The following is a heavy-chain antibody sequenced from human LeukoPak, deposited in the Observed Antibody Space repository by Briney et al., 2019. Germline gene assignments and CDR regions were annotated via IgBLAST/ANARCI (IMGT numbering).Heavy chain of an antibody. D-gene: IGHD2-2*01. J-gene: IGHJ4*02. CDR2: INQDGSEK. CDR3: GRGEYELPGDC. CDR1: GFTFSTYW. Sequence: GGSLRLSCAASGFTFSTYWMSWVRQAPGKGLEWVANINQDGSEKYYVDSVKGRFTISRDNAKKSLYLQMNSLRAEDTAVYYCGRGEYELPGDCWGQGTLVTVSS. V-gene: IGHV3-7*03.